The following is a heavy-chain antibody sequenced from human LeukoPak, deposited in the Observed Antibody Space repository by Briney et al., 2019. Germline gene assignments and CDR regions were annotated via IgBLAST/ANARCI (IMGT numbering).Heavy chain of an antibody. CDR2: INHSGYT. CDR3: TRMTAGHDY. Sequence: SETLSLTCAVSGVSFNDYYWSWVRQTPGKGLEWIGEINHSGYTNDSPSLKSRVTLSIDTSRKQFSLNLRSVTVADTGIYYCTRMTAGHDYGGQGTLVTVSS. V-gene: IGHV4-34*01. CDR1: GVSFNDYY. J-gene: IGHJ4*02. D-gene: IGHD2-21*02.